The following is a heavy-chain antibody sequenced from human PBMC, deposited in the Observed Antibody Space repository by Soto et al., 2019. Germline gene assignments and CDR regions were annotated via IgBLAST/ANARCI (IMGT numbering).Heavy chain of an antibody. CDR1: GGTFSSYA. J-gene: IGHJ3*02. D-gene: IGHD2-15*01. CDR2: IIPICGTA. CDR3: ARVPHTSYCSGGSCFSGLGAFDI. Sequence: QVQLVQSGAEVKKPGSSVKVSCKASGGTFSSYAISWVRQAPGQGLEWMGGIIPICGTANYAQKFQGRVTITADESTSTAYMELSSLRSEDTAVYYCARVPHTSYCSGGSCFSGLGAFDIWGQGTMVTVSS. V-gene: IGHV1-69*01.